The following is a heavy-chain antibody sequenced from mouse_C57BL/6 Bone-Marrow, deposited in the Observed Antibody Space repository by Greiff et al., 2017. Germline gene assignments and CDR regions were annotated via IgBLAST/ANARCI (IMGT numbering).Heavy chain of an antibody. CDR2: IRLTSDNYAT. CDR1: GFTFSNYW. Sequence: EVMLVESGGGLVQPGGSMKLSCVASGFTFSNYWMNWVSQSPEKGLEWVAQIRLTSDNYATHYAESVKGRFTISRDDSKSSVYLQMNNIRAEDTGIYYCTGDTRAYWGQGTLVTVSA. CDR3: TGDTRAY. J-gene: IGHJ3*01. V-gene: IGHV6-3*01. D-gene: IGHD1-1*01.